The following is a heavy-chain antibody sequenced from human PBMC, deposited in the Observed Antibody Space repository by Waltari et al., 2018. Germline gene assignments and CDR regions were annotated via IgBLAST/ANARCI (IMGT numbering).Heavy chain of an antibody. J-gene: IGHJ6*02. Sequence: QVQLVQSGAEVKKPGSSVKVSCKASGGTFSSYAISWVRQAPGQGLEWMGGINPIFGTANYAQKFQGRVTITADESTSTAYMELSSLRSEDTAVYYCARGMVTATVYYYYGMDVWGQGTTVTVSS. D-gene: IGHD2-21*02. V-gene: IGHV1-69*01. CDR1: GGTFSSYA. CDR3: ARGMVTATVYYYYGMDV. CDR2: INPIFGTA.